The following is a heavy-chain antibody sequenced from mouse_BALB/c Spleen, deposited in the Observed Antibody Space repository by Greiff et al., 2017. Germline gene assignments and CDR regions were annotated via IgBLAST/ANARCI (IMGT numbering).Heavy chain of an antibody. D-gene: IGHD2-1*01. J-gene: IGHJ4*01. CDR1: GFTFSSYA. V-gene: IGHV5-9-4*01. CDR2: ISSGGSYT. CDR3: AYGNYAMDY. Sequence: DVMLVESGGGLVKPGGSLKLSCAASGFTFSSYAMSWVRQSPEKRLEWVAEISSGGSYTYYPDTVTGRFTISRDNAKNTLYLEMSSLRSEDTAMYYCAYGNYAMDYWGQGTSVTVSS.